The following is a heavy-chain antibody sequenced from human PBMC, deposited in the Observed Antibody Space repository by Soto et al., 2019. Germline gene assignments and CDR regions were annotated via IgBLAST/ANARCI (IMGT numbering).Heavy chain of an antibody. V-gene: IGHV3-30-3*01. Sequence: GGSLRLSCAASGFTFSSYAMHWVRQAPGKGLEWVAVISYDGSNKYYADSVKGRFTISRDNSKNTLYLQMNSLRAEDTAVYYCARHFAGGVAATLYYYYGMDVWGQGTTVTVSS. CDR3: ARHFAGGVAATLYYYYGMDV. CDR2: ISYDGSNK. J-gene: IGHJ6*02. D-gene: IGHD2-15*01. CDR1: GFTFSSYA.